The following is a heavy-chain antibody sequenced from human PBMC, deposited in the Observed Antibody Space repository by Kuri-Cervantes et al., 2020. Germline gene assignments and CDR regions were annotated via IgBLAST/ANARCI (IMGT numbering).Heavy chain of an antibody. CDR2: IYYSGST. V-gene: IGHV4-39*07. CDR3: ARTYYYGSGTGY. CDR1: GGSISSSSYY. D-gene: IGHD3-10*01. Sequence: GSLRLCCTVSGGSISSSSYYWGWIRRPPGKGLEWIGSIYYSGSTYYNPSLKSRVTISVDKSKNQFSLKLSSVTAADTAVYYCARTYYYGSGTGYWGQGTLVTVSS. J-gene: IGHJ4*02.